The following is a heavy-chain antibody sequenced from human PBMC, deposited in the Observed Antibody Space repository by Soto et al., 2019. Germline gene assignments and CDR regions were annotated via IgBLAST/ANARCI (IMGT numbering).Heavy chain of an antibody. D-gene: IGHD1-1*01. Sequence: QMQLEESGGGVVQPGRSLRLSCVASGFTFSHYGMHWVQQAPGKGLEWVAVIWHHGGNKYYADSVKGRFTISRDNARNTLYLQMDSLRGEDTGVYYCVSDETQLERRPSYGKDVWGRGTTVIVSS. J-gene: IGHJ6*02. CDR1: GFTFSHYG. V-gene: IGHV3-33*01. CDR3: VSDETQLERRPSYGKDV. CDR2: IWHHGGNK.